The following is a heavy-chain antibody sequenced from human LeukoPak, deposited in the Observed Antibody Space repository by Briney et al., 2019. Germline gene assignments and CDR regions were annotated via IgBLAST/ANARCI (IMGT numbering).Heavy chain of an antibody. V-gene: IGHV1-2*02. CDR2: INPNSGGT. D-gene: IGHD5-12*01. CDR3: ARHFGRGYSGYDSN. CDR1: GYTFTGYY. J-gene: IGHJ4*02. Sequence: ASVKVSCKASGYTFTGYYMHWVRQAPGQGLEWMGWINPNSGGTNYAQKFQGRVTMTRDTSISTAYMELSRLRSDDTAVYYCARHFGRGYSGYDSNWGQGTLVTVSS.